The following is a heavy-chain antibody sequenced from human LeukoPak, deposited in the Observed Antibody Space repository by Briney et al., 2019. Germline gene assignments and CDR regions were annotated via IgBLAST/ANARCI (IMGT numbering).Heavy chain of an antibody. D-gene: IGHD1-26*01. CDR2: IGTDT. J-gene: IGHJ4*02. CDR1: GFTLSSYA. V-gene: IGHV3-23*01. CDR3: AKDGGRGGSIWEYGAN. Sequence: GGSLRLSCAASGFTLSSYAMSWVRQAPGKRLEWVSSIGTDTHYADSVKGRFTVSRDNSKNTLYLQLNRLRAEDSAVYDCAKDGGRGGSIWEYGANGGQGTRVTVSS.